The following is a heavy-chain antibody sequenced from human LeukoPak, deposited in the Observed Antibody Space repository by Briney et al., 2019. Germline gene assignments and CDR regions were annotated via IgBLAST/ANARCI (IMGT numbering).Heavy chain of an antibody. D-gene: IGHD3-16*02. Sequence: PGGSLRLSCAAPGFTFSSYSMNWVRQAPGKGLEWVSSISSSSSYIYYADSVKGRFTISRDNAKNSLYLQMNSLRAEDTAVYYCAIGDSLGELSSSFEYWGQGTLVTVSS. J-gene: IGHJ4*02. CDR1: GFTFSSYS. CDR3: AIGDSLGELSSSFEY. CDR2: ISSSSSYI. V-gene: IGHV3-21*01.